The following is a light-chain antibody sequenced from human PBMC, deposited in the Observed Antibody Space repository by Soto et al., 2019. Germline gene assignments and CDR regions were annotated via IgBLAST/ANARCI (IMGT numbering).Light chain of an antibody. CDR3: QQHCSSPWT. CDR1: QSVSSSY. CDR2: SAS. Sequence: EIVLTQSPGTLSLSPGEIATLSCRASQSVSSSYLAWYQQKPGQAPRLLIYSASSRATGIPDRFSGSGSGIDFTLTISRLEPEDFAVYYCQQHCSSPWTFGQGTKVEMK. J-gene: IGKJ1*01. V-gene: IGKV3-20*01.